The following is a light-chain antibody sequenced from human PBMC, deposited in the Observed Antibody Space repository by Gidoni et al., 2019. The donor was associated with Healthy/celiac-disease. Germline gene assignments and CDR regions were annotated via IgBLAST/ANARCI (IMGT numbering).Light chain of an antibody. CDR3: QQRSNWPPMYT. V-gene: IGKV3-11*01. CDR1: QSVSSY. J-gene: IGKJ2*01. Sequence: EIVLTQSPATLSFSPVERATLSCRASQSVSSYLAWYQQKPGQAPRLLIYDASNRATGIPARFSGSGSGTDFTLTISSLEPEDFAVYYCQQRSNWPPMYTFGQGTKLEIK. CDR2: DAS.